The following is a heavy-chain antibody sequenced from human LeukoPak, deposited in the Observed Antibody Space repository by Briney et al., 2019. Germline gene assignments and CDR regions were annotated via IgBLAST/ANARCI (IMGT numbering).Heavy chain of an antibody. V-gene: IGHV1-18*01. J-gene: IGHJ5*02. CDR1: GYTFTSYG. Sequence: ASVKVSCKASGYTFTSYGISWVRQAPGQGLEGMGWISAYNGKTNYAQKLQGRVTMTTDTSTSTAYMELRSLRSDDTAVYYCASILDRANWFDPWGQGTLVTVSS. CDR3: ASILDRANWFDP. CDR2: ISAYNGKT.